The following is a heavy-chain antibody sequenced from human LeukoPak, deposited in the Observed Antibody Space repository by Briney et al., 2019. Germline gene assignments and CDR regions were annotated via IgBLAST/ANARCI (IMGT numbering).Heavy chain of an antibody. CDR2: IYSGGST. CDR3: ARERIGRYYYDSSGQFDY. CDR1: GLTASSNY. J-gene: IGHJ4*02. V-gene: IGHV3-66*01. Sequence: GGSLRLSGAAPGLTASSNYMSWFRQAPGKGLEGVPVIYSGGSTYYADSVKGRFTISRDNSKNTLYLQMNSLRAEDTAVYYCARERIGRYYYDSSGQFDYWGQGTLVTVSS. D-gene: IGHD3-22*01.